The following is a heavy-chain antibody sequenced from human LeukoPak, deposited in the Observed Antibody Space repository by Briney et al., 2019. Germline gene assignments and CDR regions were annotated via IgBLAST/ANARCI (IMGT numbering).Heavy chain of an antibody. D-gene: IGHD6-13*01. V-gene: IGHV3-66*01. J-gene: IGHJ4*02. CDR1: GFTVSSNY. CDR3: AREIAATQFDY. CDR2: IYSGGST. Sequence: GSLRLSCAASGFTVSSNYMSWVRQAPGKGLEWVSVIYSGGSTYYADSAKGRFTISRDNSKNTLYLQMNSLRAEDTAVYYCAREIAATQFDYWGQGTLVTVSS.